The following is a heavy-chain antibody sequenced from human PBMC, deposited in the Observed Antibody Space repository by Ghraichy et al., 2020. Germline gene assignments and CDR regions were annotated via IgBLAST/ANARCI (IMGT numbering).Heavy chain of an antibody. V-gene: IGHV4-39*01. CDR1: GCSISSSSYY. Sequence: SQTLSLTCTVSGCSISSSSYYWGWIRQPPGKGLEWIGSIYYSGSTYYNPSLKSRVTISVDTSKNQFSLKLSSVTAADTAVYYCARLGYDSSFFAYDYWGQGTLVTVSS. J-gene: IGHJ4*02. CDR3: ARLGYDSSFFAYDY. D-gene: IGHD3-22*01. CDR2: IYYSGST.